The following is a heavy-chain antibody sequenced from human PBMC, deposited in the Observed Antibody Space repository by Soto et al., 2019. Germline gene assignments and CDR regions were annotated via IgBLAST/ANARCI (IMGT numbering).Heavy chain of an antibody. D-gene: IGHD2-15*01. V-gene: IGHV1-24*01. J-gene: IGHJ5*02. CDR1: GYTLTELS. CDR2: FDPEDGET. Sequence: QVKLVQSGAEVKKPGASVKVSCKVSGYTLTELSMTWVRQAPGKGLEWMGSFDPEDGETIYAQTFQGRVTMTEDTSTDTVYMGLSILRSEDTAEYYWATYWSGGSCYANFYSFAPRGQGTLVTVSS. CDR3: ATYWSGGSCYANFYSFAP.